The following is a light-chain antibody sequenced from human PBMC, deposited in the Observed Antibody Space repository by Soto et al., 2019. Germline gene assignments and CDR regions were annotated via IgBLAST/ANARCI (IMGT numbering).Light chain of an antibody. CDR3: QQYGGSVQT. Sequence: EVVLTQFPGTLSLSPGERATHSCRASQSVGSNYLAWYQQRPGQPPNLLIFGASHRAPDIPDRFSGSGSGTDFTLTISRLEPEDFAVYYCQQYGGSVQTFGQGTKVDIK. J-gene: IGKJ1*01. V-gene: IGKV3-20*01. CDR2: GAS. CDR1: QSVGSNY.